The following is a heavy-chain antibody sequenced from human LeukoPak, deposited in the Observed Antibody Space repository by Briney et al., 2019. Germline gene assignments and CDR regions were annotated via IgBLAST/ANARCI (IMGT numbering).Heavy chain of an antibody. D-gene: IGHD2-2*02. Sequence: SETLSLTCAVYGGSFSGYYWSWIRQPPGTGQEWIGEINHSGSTNYTPSLKSRVTTSVDTSKNQFSLKLSSVTAADTAVYYCARSVGTPAIVGFYFDYWGQGTLVTVSS. V-gene: IGHV4-34*01. J-gene: IGHJ4*02. CDR1: GGSFSGYY. CDR3: ARSVGTPAIVGFYFDY. CDR2: INHSGST.